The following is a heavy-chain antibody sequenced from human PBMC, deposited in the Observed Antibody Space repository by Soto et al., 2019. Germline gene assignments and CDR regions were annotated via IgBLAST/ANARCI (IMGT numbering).Heavy chain of an antibody. Sequence: PGGSLRLSCAASGFTFSSYAMSWVRQAPGKGLEWVSAISGSGGSTYYADSVKGRFTISRDNSKNTLYLQMNSLRAEDTAVYYCAKDERHYYDSSGYYYAWGQGTLVTVSS. D-gene: IGHD3-22*01. CDR1: GFTFSSYA. CDR2: ISGSGGST. CDR3: AKDERHYYDSSGYYYA. V-gene: IGHV3-23*01. J-gene: IGHJ4*02.